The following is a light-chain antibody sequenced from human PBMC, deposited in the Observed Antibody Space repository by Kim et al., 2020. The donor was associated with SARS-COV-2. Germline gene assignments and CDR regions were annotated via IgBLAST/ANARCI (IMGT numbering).Light chain of an antibody. V-gene: IGLV2-14*03. CDR2: DVS. CDR1: SSDVGGYNY. CDR3: SSYTSSSSISGV. Sequence: QSALTQPASVSGSPGQSITISCTGTSSDVGGYNYVSWYQQHPGKAPKLMIYDVSNRPSGVSNRFSGSKSGNTASLTISGLQAEDEADYYCSSYTSSSSISGVFGGGTQLTVL. J-gene: IGLJ2*01.